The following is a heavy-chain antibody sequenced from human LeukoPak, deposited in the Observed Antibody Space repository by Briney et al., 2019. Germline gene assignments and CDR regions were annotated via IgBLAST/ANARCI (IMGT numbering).Heavy chain of an antibody. J-gene: IGHJ6*02. Sequence: SETLSLTCTVSGGSISSGGHSWSWIRQPPGKGLEWIGYIYYSGSTYYNPSLKSRVTISVDTSKNQFSLKLSSVTAADTAVYYCARVLGDGYYYGMDVWGQGTTVTVSS. CDR1: GGSISSGGHS. D-gene: IGHD2-21*02. CDR2: IYYSGST. V-gene: IGHV4-30-4*08. CDR3: ARVLGDGYYYGMDV.